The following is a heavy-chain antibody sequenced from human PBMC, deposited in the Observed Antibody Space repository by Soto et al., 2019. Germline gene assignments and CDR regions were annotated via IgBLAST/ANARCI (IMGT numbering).Heavy chain of an antibody. V-gene: IGHV4-39*01. D-gene: IGHD6-13*01. CDR3: ARRNSSSWYYYYYYYMDV. CDR2: IYYSGST. Sequence: SETLSLTCTVSGGSISSSSYYWGWIRQPPGKGLEWIGSIYYSGSTYYNPSLKSRVTISVDTSKNQFSLKLSSVTAADTAVYYCARRNSSSWYYYYYYYMDVWGKGTTVTVSS. CDR1: GGSISSSSYY. J-gene: IGHJ6*03.